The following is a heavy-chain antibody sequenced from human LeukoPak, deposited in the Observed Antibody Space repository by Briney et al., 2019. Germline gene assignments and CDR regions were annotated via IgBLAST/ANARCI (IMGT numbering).Heavy chain of an antibody. CDR3: ARAKAKYYYDSSGYVY. D-gene: IGHD3-22*01. V-gene: IGHV4-34*01. Sequence: SSETLSLTCAVYGGSFSGYYWSWIRQPPGKGLEWIGEINHSGSTNYNPSLKSRVTIPVDTSKSQFSLKLSSVTAADTAVYYCARAKAKYYYDSSGYVYWGQGTLVTVSS. J-gene: IGHJ4*02. CDR2: INHSGST. CDR1: GGSFSGYY.